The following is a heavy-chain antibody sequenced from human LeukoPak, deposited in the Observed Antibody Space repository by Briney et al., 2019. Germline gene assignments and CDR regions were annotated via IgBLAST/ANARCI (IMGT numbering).Heavy chain of an antibody. D-gene: IGHD3-16*02. CDR1: GFTFSSYA. CDR3: AKTNYVWGSYRGLGAFDI. V-gene: IGHV3-23*01. Sequence: GGSLGLSCAASGFTFSSYAMSWVRQAPGKGLEWVSAISGSGGSTYYADSVKGRFTISRDNSKNTLYLQMNSLRAEDTAVYYCAKTNYVWGSYRGLGAFDIWGQGTMVTVSS. CDR2: ISGSGGST. J-gene: IGHJ3*02.